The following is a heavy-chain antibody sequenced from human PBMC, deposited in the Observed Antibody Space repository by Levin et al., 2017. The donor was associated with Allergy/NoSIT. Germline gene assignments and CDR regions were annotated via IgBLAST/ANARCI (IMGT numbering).Heavy chain of an antibody. CDR1: GGSISSSSYY. CDR3: ARHSLISFFPPEIRYFDWSYWGNWFDP. CDR2: IYYSGST. D-gene: IGHD3-9*01. J-gene: IGHJ5*02. Sequence: SETLSLTCTVSGGSISSSSYYWGWIRQPPGKGLEWIGSIYYSGSTYYNPSLKSRVTIPVDTSKNQFSLKLSSVTATETAVFYCARHSLISFFPPEIRYFDWSYWGNWFDPCGQGTLVTVSS. V-gene: IGHV4-39*01.